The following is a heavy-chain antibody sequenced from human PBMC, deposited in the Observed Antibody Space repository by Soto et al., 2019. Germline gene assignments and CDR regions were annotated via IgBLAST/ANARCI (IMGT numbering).Heavy chain of an antibody. CDR1: GGSFTGNY. V-gene: IGHV4-34*01. J-gene: IGHJ6*02. Sequence: SETLSLTCDVSGGSFTGNYRSWIRQPPWRWLEWIGEVNDSGSTNFNPSLKSRVTISVDTSKKQFTLKLTSVTAADTAVYYCATDSATSYFGMDVWGHGTTVTVSS. CDR3: ATDSATSYFGMDV. D-gene: IGHD1-26*01. CDR2: VNDSGST.